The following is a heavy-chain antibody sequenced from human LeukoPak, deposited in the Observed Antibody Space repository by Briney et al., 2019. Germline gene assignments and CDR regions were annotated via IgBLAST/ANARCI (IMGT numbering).Heavy chain of an antibody. Sequence: NPGRSLRLSCAASGFTFGSYSMNWVRQAPGKGLEWVSSISSSSSYIYYADSVKGRFTISRDNAKNSLYLQMNSLRAEDTAVYYCAREASSSWSYWYFDLWGRGTLVTVSS. CDR1: GFTFGSYS. V-gene: IGHV3-21*01. D-gene: IGHD6-13*01. CDR2: ISSSSSYI. CDR3: AREASSSWSYWYFDL. J-gene: IGHJ2*01.